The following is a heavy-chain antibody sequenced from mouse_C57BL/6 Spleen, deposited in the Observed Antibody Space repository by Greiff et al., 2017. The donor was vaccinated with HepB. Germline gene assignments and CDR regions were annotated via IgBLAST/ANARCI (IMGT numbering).Heavy chain of an antibody. J-gene: IGHJ4*01. Sequence: DVQLVESGGGLVKPGGSLKLSCAASGFTFSDYGMHWVRQAPEKGLEWVAYISSGSSTIYYADTVKGRFTISRDNAKNTLFLQMTSLRSEDTAMYYCASLYYYGSIPYAMDYWGQGTSVTVSS. D-gene: IGHD1-1*01. CDR1: GFTFSDYG. V-gene: IGHV5-17*01. CDR2: ISSGSSTI. CDR3: ASLYYYGSIPYAMDY.